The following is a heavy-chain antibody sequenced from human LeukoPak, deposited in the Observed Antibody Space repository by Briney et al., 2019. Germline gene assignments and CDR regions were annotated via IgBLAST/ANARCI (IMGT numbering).Heavy chain of an antibody. CDR2: IYPGDSDT. CDR3: ARLAGSYPGSPFDY. CDR1: AYRFSNYW. J-gene: IGHJ4*02. V-gene: IGHV5-51*01. D-gene: IGHD1-26*01. Sequence: GESLKISCKGSAYRFSNYWIGWVRQMPGKGLEWMGIIYPGDSDTRYSLSFEGQVTISADKSISTAYLQWSSLKASDSALYYCARLAGSYPGSPFDYWGQGTLVTVSS.